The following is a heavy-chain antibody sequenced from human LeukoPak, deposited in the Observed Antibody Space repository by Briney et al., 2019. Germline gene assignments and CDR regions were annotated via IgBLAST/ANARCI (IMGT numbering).Heavy chain of an antibody. Sequence: GGSLRLSCAASGFTFSSYGMHWVRQAPGKGLEWVAFIRYDGSNKYYADSVKGRFTISRDNSKNTLYLQMNSLRAEDTAVYYCARKDYYDSSGNMDVWGKGTTVTVSS. CDR3: ARKDYYDSSGNMDV. CDR2: IRYDGSNK. CDR1: GFTFSSYG. V-gene: IGHV3-30*02. J-gene: IGHJ6*03. D-gene: IGHD3-22*01.